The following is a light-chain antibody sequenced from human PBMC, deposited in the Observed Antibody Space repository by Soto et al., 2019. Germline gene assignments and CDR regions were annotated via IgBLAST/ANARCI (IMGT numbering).Light chain of an antibody. CDR3: QQYYSYPQT. Sequence: EIVLTQSPGTLSLSPGERATLSCRASQSVRNDHVAWYQQKTGQAPRLLISRAVTRAIGIPDRFSGSGSGTGFTLTISSLEPEDFATYYCQQYYSYPQTFGQGTKVEIK. CDR1: QSVRNDH. V-gene: IGKV3-20*01. CDR2: RAV. J-gene: IGKJ1*01.